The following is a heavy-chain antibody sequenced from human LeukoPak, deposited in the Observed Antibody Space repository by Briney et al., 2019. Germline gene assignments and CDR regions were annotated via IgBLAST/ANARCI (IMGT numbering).Heavy chain of an antibody. D-gene: IGHD1-14*01. J-gene: IGHJ4*02. CDR3: ARVLGLVRATEPPGY. CDR2: ISYDGSNK. CDR1: GFTFSSYA. Sequence: GGSLRLSCAASGFTFSSYAMHWVRQAPGKGLEWVAVISYDGSNKYYADSVKGRFTISRDNSKNTLYLQMNSLRAEDTAVYYCARVLGLVRATEPPGYWGQGTLVTVSS. V-gene: IGHV3-30-3*01.